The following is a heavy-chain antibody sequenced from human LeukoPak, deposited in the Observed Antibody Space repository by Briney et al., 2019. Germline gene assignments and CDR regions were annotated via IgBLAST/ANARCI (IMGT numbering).Heavy chain of an antibody. D-gene: IGHD3-22*01. CDR2: MKQDGSEK. CDR3: AKVPLGYYDSSGFDY. J-gene: IGHJ4*02. V-gene: IGHV3-7*03. CDR1: GFTISSSW. Sequence: GGSRRLSCAASGFTISSSWMTWVRQAPGKGLEWVAKMKQDGSEKYYVDSVKGRFTISRDNSKNTLYLQMNSLRAEDTAVYYCAKVPLGYYDSSGFDYWGQGTLVTVSS.